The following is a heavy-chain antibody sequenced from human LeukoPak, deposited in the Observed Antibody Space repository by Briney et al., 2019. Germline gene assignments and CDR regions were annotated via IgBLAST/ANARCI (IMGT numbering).Heavy chain of an antibody. CDR1: GYRFTTYW. V-gene: IGHV5-51*01. J-gene: IGHJ5*02. CDR3: ARSGIYYDSSHWFDP. D-gene: IGHD3-22*01. Sequence: GESLKISCKGSGYRFTTYWIRWVRQMSGKGLEWMGIIYPGDSDTTYSPSFQGQVTISADKSISTAYLQWSSLKASDTAMYYCARSGIYYDSSHWFDPWGQGTLVTVSS. CDR2: IYPGDSDT.